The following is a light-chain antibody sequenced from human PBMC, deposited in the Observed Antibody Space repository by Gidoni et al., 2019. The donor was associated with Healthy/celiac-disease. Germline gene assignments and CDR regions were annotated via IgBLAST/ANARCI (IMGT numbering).Light chain of an antibody. CDR3: QQYNNWPLT. Sequence: ELVMTQSPATLSVSPGERATLSCRASQSVSSNLAWYQQKPGQAPRLLIYGASTRATGIPARFSASGSGTEFTLTISRLQSEDFAVYYCQQYNNWPLTFGGGTKVEIK. V-gene: IGKV3-15*01. J-gene: IGKJ4*01. CDR2: GAS. CDR1: QSVSSN.